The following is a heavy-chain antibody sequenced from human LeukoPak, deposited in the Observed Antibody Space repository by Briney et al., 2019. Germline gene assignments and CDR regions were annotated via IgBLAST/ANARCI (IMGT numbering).Heavy chain of an antibody. Sequence: SVKVSCKASGYTFTSYGISWVRQAPGQGLEWMGRIIPILGIANYAQKFQGRVTITADKSTSTAYMELSSLRSEDTAVYYCARARRGRYCSSTSCSRWFDPWGQGTLVTVSS. J-gene: IGHJ5*02. CDR2: IIPILGIA. V-gene: IGHV1-69*04. CDR1: GYTFTSYG. D-gene: IGHD2-2*01. CDR3: ARARRGRYCSSTSCSRWFDP.